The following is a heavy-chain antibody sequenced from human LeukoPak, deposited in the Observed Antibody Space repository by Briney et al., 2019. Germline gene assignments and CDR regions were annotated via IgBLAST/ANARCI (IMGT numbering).Heavy chain of an antibody. CDR1: GGSISSGGYY. Sequence: PSQTLSLTCTVSGGSISSGGYYWSWIRQHPGKGLEWIGYIYYSGSTYYNPSLKSRVTISVDTSKNQFSLKLSSVTAADTAMYYCAREGSRNPAIAVLWGQGTLATVSS. CDR3: AREGSRNPAIAVL. CDR2: IYYSGST. V-gene: IGHV4-31*03. D-gene: IGHD6-19*01. J-gene: IGHJ4*02.